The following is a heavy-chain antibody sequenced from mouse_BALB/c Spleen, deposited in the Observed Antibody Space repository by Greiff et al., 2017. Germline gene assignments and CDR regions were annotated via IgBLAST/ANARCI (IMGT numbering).Heavy chain of an antibody. D-gene: IGHD1-2*01. Sequence: DVQLQESGPGLVKPSQSLSLTCTVTGYSITSDYAWNWIRQFPGNKLEWMGYISYSGSTSYNPSLKSRISITRDTSKNQFFLQLNSVTTEDTATYYCARSGIHYYGYGYWGQGTTLTVSS. V-gene: IGHV3-2*02. J-gene: IGHJ2*01. CDR1: GYSITSDYA. CDR2: ISYSGST. CDR3: ARSGIHYYGYGY.